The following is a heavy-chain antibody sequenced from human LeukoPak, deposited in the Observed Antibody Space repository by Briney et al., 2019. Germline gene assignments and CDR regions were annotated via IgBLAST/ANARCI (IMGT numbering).Heavy chain of an antibody. CDR2: IYYSGST. CDR3: ARKNDFDI. D-gene: IGHD2/OR15-2a*01. V-gene: IGHV4-59*01. J-gene: IGHJ3*02. CDR1: GGSISSDH. Sequence: SETLSLTCTVSGGSISSDHWNWIRQPPGKGLEWIGCIYYSGSTYYNPSLKSRATISVDMSKSQFSLRLTSVTAADTAVYYCARKNDFDIWGQGTLVTVSS.